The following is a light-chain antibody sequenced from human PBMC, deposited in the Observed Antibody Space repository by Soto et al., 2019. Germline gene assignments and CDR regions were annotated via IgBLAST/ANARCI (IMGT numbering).Light chain of an antibody. J-gene: IGKJ4*01. CDR1: QTISSW. V-gene: IGKV1-39*01. CDR3: QQSYNTPLT. CDR2: AAS. Sequence: DIQLTQSPSFLSASVADIVTITCRASQTISSWLAWYQQKPGKAPKLLIYAASSLHSGVPSRFSGSGSGTAFTLTISSLQPEDFATYCCQQSYNTPLTFGGGTKGDIK.